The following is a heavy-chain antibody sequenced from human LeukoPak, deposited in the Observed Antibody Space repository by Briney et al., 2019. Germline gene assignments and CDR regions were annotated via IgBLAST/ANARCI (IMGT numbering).Heavy chain of an antibody. V-gene: IGHV3-7*01. CDR2: IKEDGNEK. CDR3: ARRYTSSWYSSGYFDY. CDR1: GFTFSNYW. Sequence: GGSLRLSCAASGFTFSNYWMSWVRQAPGKGLEWVASIKEDGNEKSYVDSVKGRFTISRDNVRNSLSLQMNSLRPEDTAVYYCARRYTSSWYSSGYFDYWGQGTLVTVSS. J-gene: IGHJ4*02. D-gene: IGHD6-13*01.